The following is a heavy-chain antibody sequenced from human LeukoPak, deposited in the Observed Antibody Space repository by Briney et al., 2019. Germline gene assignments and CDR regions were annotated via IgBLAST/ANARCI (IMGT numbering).Heavy chain of an antibody. Sequence: GGSLGLSCAASGFTFDDYGMSWVRQAPGKGLEWVSGINWNGGSTGYADSVKGRFTISRDNAKNSPYLQMNSLRAEDTALYYCASHCSGGSCSDDAFDIWGQGTMVTVSS. CDR1: GFTFDDYG. D-gene: IGHD2-15*01. CDR2: INWNGGST. J-gene: IGHJ3*02. V-gene: IGHV3-20*04. CDR3: ASHCSGGSCSDDAFDI.